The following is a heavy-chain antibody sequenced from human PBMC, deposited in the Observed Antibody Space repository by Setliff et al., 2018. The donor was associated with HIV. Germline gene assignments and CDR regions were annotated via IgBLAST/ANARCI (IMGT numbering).Heavy chain of an antibody. Sequence: SETLSLTCTVSGYSISTGYNWGCIRQPPGKGLEWIGSMHHSGGTYYNPSLKTRVTISLDTSKNQFSLNLSSVTAADTAVYYCVRGGSWEIIWGQGTVVTVSS. V-gene: IGHV4-38-2*02. J-gene: IGHJ3*02. CDR2: MHHSGGT. CDR1: GYSISTGYN. CDR3: VRGGSWEII. D-gene: IGHD1-26*01.